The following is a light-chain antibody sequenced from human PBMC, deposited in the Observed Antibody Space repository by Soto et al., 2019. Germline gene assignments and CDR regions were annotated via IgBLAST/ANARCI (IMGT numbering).Light chain of an antibody. CDR3: QQYGSSPPIT. CDR2: GAS. V-gene: IGKV3-20*01. CDR1: QSVSSSY. Sequence: EIVLTQSPGTLSLSPGERATLSCRASQSVSSSYLAWYQQKPGQAPRLLIYGASSRATGIPDRFSGSGSGTDFIVTISRLEPEDFAVYYCQQYGSSPPITFGQGTRLEIK. J-gene: IGKJ5*01.